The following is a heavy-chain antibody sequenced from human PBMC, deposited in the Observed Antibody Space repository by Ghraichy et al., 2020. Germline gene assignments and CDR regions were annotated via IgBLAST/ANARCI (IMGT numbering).Heavy chain of an antibody. CDR3: ARQDDDPYCSGGRCQSWGTWFDP. J-gene: IGHJ5*02. Sequence: SETLSLTCTVSGGSISNYYWSWIRQPPGKGLEWIGHIYYSGSTKYNPSLKSRVTISVDTSKNQFSLKLSSVTATDTAVYYCARQDDDPYCSGGRCQSWGTWFDPWGQGTLVTVSS. CDR1: GGSISNYY. V-gene: IGHV4-59*08. D-gene: IGHD2-15*01. CDR2: IYYSGST.